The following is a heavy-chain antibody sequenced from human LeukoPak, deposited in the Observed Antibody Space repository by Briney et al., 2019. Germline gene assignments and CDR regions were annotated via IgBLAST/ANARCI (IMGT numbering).Heavy chain of an antibody. D-gene: IGHD3-10*01. CDR2: IFYSGST. CDR1: GGSISSGGFY. Sequence: SDTLSLTRTVSGGSISSGGFYWSWIRQHPGKGLEWIGYIFYSGSTYYNPSLKSRLTISVDTPKNQFSLKLSSVTAADTAVYYCARVIRGSGSEYFQHWGQGALVTVSS. V-gene: IGHV4-31*03. CDR3: ARVIRGSGSEYFQH. J-gene: IGHJ1*01.